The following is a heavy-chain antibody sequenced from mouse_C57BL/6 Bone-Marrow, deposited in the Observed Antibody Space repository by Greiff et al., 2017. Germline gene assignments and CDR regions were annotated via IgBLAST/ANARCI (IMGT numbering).Heavy chain of an antibody. D-gene: IGHD1-1*01. CDR1: GYTFTSYG. V-gene: IGHV1-81*01. J-gene: IGHJ4*01. CDR2: IYPRSGNT. CDR3: VYYYGNSPYCAMDY. Sequence: VKLMESGAELARPGASVKLSCKASGYTFTSYGISWVQQRPGQGLEWIGEIYPRSGNTYYNEKFKGKATLTADKSSSTAYMELRSLTSEDSAVYFCVYYYGNSPYCAMDYWGQGTSVTVSS.